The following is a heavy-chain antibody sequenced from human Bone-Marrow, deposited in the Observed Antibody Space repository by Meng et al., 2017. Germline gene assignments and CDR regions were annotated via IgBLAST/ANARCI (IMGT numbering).Heavy chain of an antibody. CDR1: GFSLSTSGVG. CDR2: IYWDDDK. Sequence: SGPTLVKPTQTLTLTCTFSGFSLSTSGVGVGWIRQPPGKALEWLALIYWDDDKRYSPSLKSRLTITKDTFKNQVVLTMTNMDPVDTATYYCAHSLNYYDFWSGHIRGWFDPWGQGTLVTVSS. D-gene: IGHD3-3*01. J-gene: IGHJ5*02. V-gene: IGHV2-5*02. CDR3: AHSLNYYDFWSGHIRGWFDP.